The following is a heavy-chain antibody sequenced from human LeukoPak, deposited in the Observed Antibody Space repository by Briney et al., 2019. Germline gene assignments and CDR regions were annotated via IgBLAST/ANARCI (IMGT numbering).Heavy chain of an antibody. V-gene: IGHV5-51*01. CDR3: ARTEFQLLKGAMDV. CDR1: GYSFTSFW. D-gene: IGHD2-2*01. J-gene: IGHJ6*03. Sequence: GESLKISCKGSGYSFTSFWIGWVRQMPGKGLEWVGIIYPGDSDSRYSPSFQGQVTISADKSISTAYLQWSSLKASDTAMYYCARTEFQLLKGAMDVWGKGTTVTISS. CDR2: IYPGDSDS.